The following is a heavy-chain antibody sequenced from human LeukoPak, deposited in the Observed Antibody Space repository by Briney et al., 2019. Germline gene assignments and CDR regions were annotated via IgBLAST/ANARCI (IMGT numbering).Heavy chain of an antibody. CDR2: IYYSGNT. Sequence: SETLSLTCTVSGGSIRITSDYWGWIRQPPGKGLEWIGSIYYSGNTYYNPSLKSRVTISVDTSKNQFSLKLSSVTAADTAVYYCARRVETRRGNFDYWGQGTLVTVSS. V-gene: IGHV4-39*01. CDR1: GGSIRITSDY. CDR3: ARRVETRRGNFDY. J-gene: IGHJ4*02. D-gene: IGHD4-23*01.